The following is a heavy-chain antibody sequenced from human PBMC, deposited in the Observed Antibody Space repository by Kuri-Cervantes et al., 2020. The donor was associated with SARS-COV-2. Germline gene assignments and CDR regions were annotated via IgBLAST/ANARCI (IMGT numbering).Heavy chain of an antibody. V-gene: IGHV4-59*12. CDR3: ARAYGFLRYIYYMDV. Sequence: GSLRLSCTVSGGSISSYYWSWIRQPAGKGLEWIGEVNHRGSTNYNPSLKSRVTISVDTSSKQFSLHLGSVTAADTAVYYCARAYGFLRYIYYMDVWGRGTTVTVSS. D-gene: IGHD4-17*01. CDR2: VNHRGST. J-gene: IGHJ6*03. CDR1: GGSISSYY.